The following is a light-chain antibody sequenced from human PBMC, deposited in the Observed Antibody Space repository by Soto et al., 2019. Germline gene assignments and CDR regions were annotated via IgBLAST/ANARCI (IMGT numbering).Light chain of an antibody. CDR3: QQRSNWPSGT. J-gene: IGKJ1*01. V-gene: IGKV3-11*01. CDR2: DAS. Sequence: EIVLTQSPATLSLSPGERATLSCRASQSVTNYLAWYQQNPGQAPRLLIYDASNRATGIPARFSCSGSGTDFTLTISSLEPEDFAVYYCQQRSNWPSGTFGQGTKVEIK. CDR1: QSVTNY.